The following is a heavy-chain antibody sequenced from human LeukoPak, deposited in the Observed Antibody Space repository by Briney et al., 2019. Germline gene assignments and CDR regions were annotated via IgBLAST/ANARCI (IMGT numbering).Heavy chain of an antibody. V-gene: IGHV5-51*01. CDR2: IYPGDSDT. D-gene: IGHD4-11*01. CDR1: GYSFTTYW. CDR3: ATTTVTTGSPFDY. Sequence: GESLQISCKSSGYSFTTYWIGWVRQMPGKGLEWMGIIYPGDSDTRYSPSFQGQVTISADKSISTAYLQWSSLKASDTAMYYCATTTVTTGSPFDYWGQGTLVTVSS. J-gene: IGHJ4*02.